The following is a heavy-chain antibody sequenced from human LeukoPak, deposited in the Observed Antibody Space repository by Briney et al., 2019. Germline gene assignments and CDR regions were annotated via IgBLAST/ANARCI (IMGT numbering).Heavy chain of an antibody. V-gene: IGHV4-31*03. Sequence: PSETLSLTCTVSGGSISSGNYYWSWIRQHPGKGLEWIGFIYYSGSTYQNPSLRSRVTISVDRSKNQFSLKLSSVTAADTAVYYCARYGGDSRCFDYWGQGTLVAVSS. D-gene: IGHD4-23*01. CDR1: GGSISSGNYY. J-gene: IGHJ4*02. CDR3: ARYGGDSRCFDY. CDR2: IYYSGST.